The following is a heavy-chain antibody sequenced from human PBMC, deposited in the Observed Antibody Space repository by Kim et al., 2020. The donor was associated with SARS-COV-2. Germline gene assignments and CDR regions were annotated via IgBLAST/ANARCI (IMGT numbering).Heavy chain of an antibody. CDR1: GYRFSNFW. J-gene: IGHJ4*02. D-gene: IGHD3-22*01. CDR3: ARPFHDNSGFYYYIDY. CDR2: IYPGDSET. Sequence: GESLKISCEVSGYRFSNFWIGWVRQMPGKGPEWMGIIYPGDSETRYTPSFQGQVTISADKSINTAYLQWYSLKVSDTAMYFCARPFHDNSGFYYYIDYWGQGTLVTVSS. V-gene: IGHV5-51*01.